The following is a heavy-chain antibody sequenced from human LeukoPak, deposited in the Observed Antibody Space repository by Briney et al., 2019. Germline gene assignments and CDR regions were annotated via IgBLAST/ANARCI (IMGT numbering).Heavy chain of an antibody. CDR2: ISGYNGNT. V-gene: IGHV1-18*01. CDR1: GYTFTSYG. J-gene: IGHJ5*02. D-gene: IGHD1-26*01. Sequence: ASVKVSCTASGYTFTSYGISWVRQAPGQGLEWMGWISGYNGNTKYPQTLQGRVTMTIDTSTSTANMELRSLRSDDTGVYCCGKDGAREPGSDPWGKGTLVTVSS. CDR3: GKDGAREPGSDP.